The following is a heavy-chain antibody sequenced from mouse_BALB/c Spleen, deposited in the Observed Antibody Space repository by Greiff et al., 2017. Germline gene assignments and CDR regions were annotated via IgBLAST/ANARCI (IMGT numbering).Heavy chain of an antibody. D-gene: IGHD4-1*01. CDR2: SRNKANDYTT. Sequence: EVKLVESGGGLVQPGGSLRLSCATSGFTFSDFYMEWVRQPPGKRLEWIAASRNKANDYTTEYSASVKGRFIVARDTSQSILYLQMNALRAEDTAIYYCARVNWDGVGYYFDYWGQGTTLTVSS. CDR3: ARVNWDGVGYYFDY. J-gene: IGHJ2*01. CDR1: GFTFSDFY. V-gene: IGHV7-1*02.